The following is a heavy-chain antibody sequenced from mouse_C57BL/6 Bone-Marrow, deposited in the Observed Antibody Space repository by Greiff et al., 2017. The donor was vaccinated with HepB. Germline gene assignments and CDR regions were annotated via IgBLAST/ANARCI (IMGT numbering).Heavy chain of an antibody. Sequence: EVQLQQSGAELVRPGASVKLSCTASGFNIKDDYMHWVKQRPEQGLEWIGWIDPENGDTEYASKFQGKATITADTSSNTAYLQLSSLTSEDTAVYYCTTLGYDRRNWYFDVWGTGTTVTVSS. CDR2: IDPENGDT. V-gene: IGHV14-4*01. D-gene: IGHD2-2*01. CDR1: GFNIKDDY. CDR3: TTLGYDRRNWYFDV. J-gene: IGHJ1*03.